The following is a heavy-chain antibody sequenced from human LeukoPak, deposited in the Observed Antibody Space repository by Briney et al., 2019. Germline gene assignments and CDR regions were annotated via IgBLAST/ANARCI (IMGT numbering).Heavy chain of an antibody. D-gene: IGHD3-22*01. Sequence: PSETLSLTCTVSGGSISSGDYYWSWIRQPPGKGLEWIGYIYYSGSTYYNPSLKSRVTISVDTSKNQFSLKLSSVTAADTAVYYCARGLGPRYYYDSSGFQPFDPWGQGTLVTVSS. V-gene: IGHV4-30-4*01. CDR2: IYYSGST. J-gene: IGHJ5*02. CDR1: GGSISSGDYY. CDR3: ARGLGPRYYYDSSGFQPFDP.